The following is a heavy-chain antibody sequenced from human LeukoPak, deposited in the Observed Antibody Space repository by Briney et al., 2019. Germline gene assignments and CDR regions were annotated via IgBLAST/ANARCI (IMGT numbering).Heavy chain of an antibody. CDR2: ISYDGSNK. Sequence: GGSLRLSCAASGFTFSSYGMHWVRQAPGKGLEWVAVISYDGSNKYYADSVKGRFTISRDNSKNTLYLQMNSLRAEDTAVYYCAKDSTQIAVADYFDYWGQGTLVTVSS. D-gene: IGHD6-19*01. CDR1: GFTFSSYG. V-gene: IGHV3-30*18. J-gene: IGHJ4*02. CDR3: AKDSTQIAVADYFDY.